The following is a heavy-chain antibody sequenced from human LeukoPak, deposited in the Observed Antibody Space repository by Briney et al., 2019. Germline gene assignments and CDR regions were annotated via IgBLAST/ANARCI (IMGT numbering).Heavy chain of an antibody. CDR2: IYYSGST. J-gene: IGHJ6*02. CDR1: GGSISSYY. D-gene: IGHD6-13*01. V-gene: IGHV4-59*01. Sequence: SETLSLTCTVSGGSISSYYWSWIRQPPGKGLEWIGYIYYSGSTNYNPSLKSRVTISVDTSKNQFSLKLSSVTAADTAVYYCARDSLECSSWTCYCYGMDVWGQGTTVTVSS. CDR3: ARDSLECSSWTCYCYGMDV.